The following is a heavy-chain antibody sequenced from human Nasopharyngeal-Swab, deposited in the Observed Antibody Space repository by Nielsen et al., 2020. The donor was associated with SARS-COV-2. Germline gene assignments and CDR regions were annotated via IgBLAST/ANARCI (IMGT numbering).Heavy chain of an antibody. CDR1: GGSLNSINYY. D-gene: IGHD3-3*01. Sequence: SETLSLTCTVSGGSLNSINYYWGWIRQPPGKGLEWIGSIYYSGSAYYNPSLKSRVTISVDTSKNQFSLKLSSVTAADTAVYYCARNEFRSGYYGPAEYYGLDVWGQGTTVTVSS. CDR3: ARNEFRSGYYGPAEYYGLDV. V-gene: IGHV4-39*07. J-gene: IGHJ6*02. CDR2: IYYSGSA.